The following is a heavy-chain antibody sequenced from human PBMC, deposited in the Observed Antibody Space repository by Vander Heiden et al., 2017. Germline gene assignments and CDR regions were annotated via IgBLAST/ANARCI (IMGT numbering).Heavy chain of an antibody. D-gene: IGHD1-26*01. V-gene: IGHV1-18*04. J-gene: IGHJ4*02. CDR3: ARDELGPFDS. CDR1: GYTFTDHG. Sequence: VHMVQSRTEVKNPGAPVTVSCKASGYTFTDHGISWVRQAPGQGLEWMGWISPFNGNTNYPRKFEDRVTMTTDTSTNTAYMELRSLKSDDTAVYFCARDELGPFDSWGQGTLVTVSS. CDR2: ISPFNGNT.